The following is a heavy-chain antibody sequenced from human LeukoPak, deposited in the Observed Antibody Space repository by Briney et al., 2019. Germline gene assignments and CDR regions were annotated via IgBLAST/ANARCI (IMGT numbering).Heavy chain of an antibody. CDR3: AREHDSGGKGVDM. Sequence: GASVKVSCTASGYTFTGYYMHWVRQAPGQGLEWMGWINPNSGGTNYAQKFQGRVTMTRDTSISTAYMEMRRLRSDDTAVYYCAREHDSGGKGVDMWGQGTMVTVSS. D-gene: IGHD4-23*01. CDR1: GYTFTGYY. J-gene: IGHJ3*02. CDR2: INPNSGGT. V-gene: IGHV1-2*02.